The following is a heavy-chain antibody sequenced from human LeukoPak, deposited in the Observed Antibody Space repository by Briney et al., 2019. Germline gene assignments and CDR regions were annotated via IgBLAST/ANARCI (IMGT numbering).Heavy chain of an antibody. J-gene: IGHJ1*01. Sequence: ASVTVSCKASGYTFTSYGISWVRQAPGQGLEWMGWISAYNGNTNYAQKLQGRVTMTTDTSTSTAYMELRSLRSDDTAVYYCARDQRESGSGWYEEYFQHWGQGTLVTVSS. CDR1: GYTFTSYG. CDR2: ISAYNGNT. V-gene: IGHV1-18*01. D-gene: IGHD6-19*01. CDR3: ARDQRESGSGWYEEYFQH.